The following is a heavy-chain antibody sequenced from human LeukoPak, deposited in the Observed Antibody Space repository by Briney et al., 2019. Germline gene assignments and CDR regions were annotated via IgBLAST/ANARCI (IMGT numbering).Heavy chain of an antibody. J-gene: IGHJ6*03. D-gene: IGHD4-17*01. Sequence: SETLSLTCTVPGGSISSYYWSWIRQPPGKGLEWIGYIYYSGSTNYNPSLKSRVTISVDTSKNQFSLKLSSVTAADTAVYYCARGDYASYYYYMDVWGKGTTVTVSS. CDR2: IYYSGST. CDR3: ARGDYASYYYYMDV. V-gene: IGHV4-59*01. CDR1: GGSISSYY.